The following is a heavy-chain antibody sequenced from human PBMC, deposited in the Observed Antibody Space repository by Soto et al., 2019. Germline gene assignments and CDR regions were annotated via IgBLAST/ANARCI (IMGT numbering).Heavy chain of an antibody. Sequence: EVQLVESGGGLVQPGGSLRLSCAASGFTFSSYWMSWVRQAPGKGLEWVANIKQDGSEKYYVDSVKGRFTISRDNAKNSRYLQMNSLRAGDTAVYYCARDQGAVVVPAAIRGEGVGESHFDYWGQGTLVTVSS. CDR2: IKQDGSEK. CDR1: GFTFSSYW. CDR3: ARDQGAVVVPAAIRGEGVGESHFDY. D-gene: IGHD2-2*02. V-gene: IGHV3-7*01. J-gene: IGHJ4*02.